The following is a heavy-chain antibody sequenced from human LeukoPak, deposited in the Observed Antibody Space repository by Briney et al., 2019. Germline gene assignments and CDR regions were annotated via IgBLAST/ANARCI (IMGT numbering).Heavy chain of an antibody. CDR1: GFTFSSYS. V-gene: IGHV3-21*01. Sequence: GGSLRLSCAASGFTFSSYSMNWVRQAPGKGLEWVSSISSSSSYMYYADSVKGRFTISRDNAKNSLYLQMNSLRAEDTAVYYCAREGDFWSGYYFDYWGQGTLVTVSS. D-gene: IGHD3-3*01. J-gene: IGHJ4*02. CDR3: AREGDFWSGYYFDY. CDR2: ISSSSSYM.